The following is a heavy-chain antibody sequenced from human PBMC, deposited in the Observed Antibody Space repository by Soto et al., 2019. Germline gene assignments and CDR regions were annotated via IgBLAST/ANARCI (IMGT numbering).Heavy chain of an antibody. D-gene: IGHD3-22*01. CDR2: IYSGGST. J-gene: IGHJ4*02. CDR1: GFTVSSNY. CDR3: AVVSYYYDSSGSRGSDY. V-gene: IGHV3-53*01. Sequence: GGSLRLSCAASGFTVSSNYMSWVRQAPGKGLEWVSVIYSGGSTYYADSVKGRFTISRDNSKNTLYLQMNSLRAEDTAVYYCAVVSYYYDSSGSRGSDYWGQGTLVTVSS.